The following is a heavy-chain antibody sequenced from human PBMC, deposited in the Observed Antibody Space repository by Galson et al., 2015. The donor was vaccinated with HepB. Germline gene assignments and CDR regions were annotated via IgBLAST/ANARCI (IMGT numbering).Heavy chain of an antibody. CDR3: ARVGASSGYWSLDY. V-gene: IGHV4-59*01. Sequence: ETLSLTCTVSGGSISSYYWSWIRQPPGKGLEWIGYIYYSGSTNYNPSLKSRVTISVDTSKNQFSLKLSSVTAADTAVYYCARVGASSGYWSLDYWGQGTLVTVSS. J-gene: IGHJ4*02. D-gene: IGHD3-22*01. CDR2: IYYSGST. CDR1: GGSISSYY.